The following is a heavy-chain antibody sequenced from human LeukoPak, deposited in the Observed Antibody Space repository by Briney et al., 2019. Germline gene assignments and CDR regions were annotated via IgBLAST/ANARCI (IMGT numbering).Heavy chain of an antibody. J-gene: IGHJ4*02. CDR1: GFNFDSYW. CDR2: IKPDGSEK. D-gene: IGHD6-25*01. Sequence: PGGSLRLSCAVSGFNFDSYWMTWVRQAPGKGLEWVANIKPDGSEKYYVDSVKGRFTISRDNAKQSLYLQMDGLRAEDTAVYYCARHPCSVLDYWGQGTLVSISS. CDR3: ARHPCSVLDY. V-gene: IGHV3-7*01.